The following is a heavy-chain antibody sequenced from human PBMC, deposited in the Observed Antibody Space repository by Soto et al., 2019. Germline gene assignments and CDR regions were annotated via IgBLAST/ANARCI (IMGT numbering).Heavy chain of an antibody. CDR2: IIPIFGTG. D-gene: IGHD5-12*01. V-gene: IGHV1-69*13. J-gene: IGHJ4*02. Sequence: GASVKVSCKASGGTFSNYAINWVRQAPGQGLEWMGGIIPIFGTGNYAQKFQGRVTITADESTSTAYLDLSGLRPEDTAVYYCARPVEMATISRSYLFHWGQGTLVTVSS. CDR3: ARPVEMATISRSYLFH. CDR1: GGTFSNYA.